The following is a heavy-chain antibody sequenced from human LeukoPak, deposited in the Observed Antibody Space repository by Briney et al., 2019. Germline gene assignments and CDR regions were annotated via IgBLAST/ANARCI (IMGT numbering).Heavy chain of an antibody. V-gene: IGHV1-58*02. J-gene: IGHJ4*02. Sequence: SVKVSCKASGFTFTSSAMQWVRQARGQRLEWIGWIVVGSGNTNYAQKFQGRVTITRDTSASTAYMELSSLRSEDTAVYYCAYSFRGVILDYWGQGTLVTVSS. CDR2: IVVGSGNT. CDR1: GFTFTSSA. D-gene: IGHD3-10*01. CDR3: AYSFRGVILDY.